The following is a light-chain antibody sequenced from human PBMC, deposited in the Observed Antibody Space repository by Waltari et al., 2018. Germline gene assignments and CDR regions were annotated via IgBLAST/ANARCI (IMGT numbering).Light chain of an antibody. CDR1: QTVRTTY. Sequence: EIVLMQSLGTLSLSPGESATVSCRASQTVRTTYLAWYQQKPGQAPTLLIYGASSSATGIPDRFSGSGSGTAVSLTISSLEPEDFAVYYCQQYDISPLTFGGGTKVEIK. V-gene: IGKV3-20*01. CDR3: QQYDISPLT. J-gene: IGKJ4*01. CDR2: GAS.